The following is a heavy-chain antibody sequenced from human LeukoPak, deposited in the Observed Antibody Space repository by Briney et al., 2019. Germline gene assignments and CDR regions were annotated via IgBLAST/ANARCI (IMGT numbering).Heavy chain of an antibody. D-gene: IGHD4-11*01. CDR2: IQNSATT. CDR3: ATDYSNFYGMDV. CDR1: GGSVNSGSYF. Sequence: SETLSLTCTVSGGSVNSGSYFWSWFRQPPGRGLEWIGYIQNSATTNYNPSLESRVTIFVDSSKDQFSLRVTSVTAADTAVYYCATDYSNFYGMDVWGQGTTVTVSS. J-gene: IGHJ6*02. V-gene: IGHV4-61*01.